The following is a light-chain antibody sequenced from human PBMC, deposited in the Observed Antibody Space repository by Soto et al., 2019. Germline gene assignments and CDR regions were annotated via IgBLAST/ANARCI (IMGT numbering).Light chain of an antibody. Sequence: QSVLTQPASVSGSPGQSITISCTGSSSGLGGFNFVSWYQQHPGKAPKLMIYDVTNRPSGVSNRCSGAKSANTASLSISGLQAEDEADYYCSSATTTNTWVFGGGTKVTVL. V-gene: IGLV2-14*01. J-gene: IGLJ3*02. CDR2: DVT. CDR3: SSATTTNTWV. CDR1: SSGLGGFNF.